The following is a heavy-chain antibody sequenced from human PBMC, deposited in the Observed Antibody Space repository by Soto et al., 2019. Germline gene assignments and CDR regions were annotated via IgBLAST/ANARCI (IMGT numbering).Heavy chain of an antibody. D-gene: IGHD3-22*01. J-gene: IGHJ3*01. Sequence: GGSLRLSCAASGFTFSNAWMSWVRQAPGKGLEWVGRIKSKTDGGTTDYAAPVKGRFTISRDDSKNTLYLQMNSLKTEDTAVYYCTTDPRITMIGGALWGQGTMVTVSS. CDR1: GFTFSNAW. V-gene: IGHV3-15*01. CDR2: IKSKTDGGTT. CDR3: TTDPRITMIGGAL.